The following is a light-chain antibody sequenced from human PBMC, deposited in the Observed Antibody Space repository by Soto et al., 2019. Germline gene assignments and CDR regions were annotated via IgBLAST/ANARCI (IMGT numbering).Light chain of an antibody. V-gene: IGLV1-36*01. Sequence: QSVLTQPPSVSEAPRQRVTISCSGSTTNIGNNAVSWYQQLPGQAPKLLNFYDAVLPSGVSDRFSGSKSGTSASLAISGLQSQDEADYYCASWDDSLDGWVFGGGTKLTVL. J-gene: IGLJ3*02. CDR1: TTNIGNNA. CDR3: ASWDDSLDGWV. CDR2: YDA.